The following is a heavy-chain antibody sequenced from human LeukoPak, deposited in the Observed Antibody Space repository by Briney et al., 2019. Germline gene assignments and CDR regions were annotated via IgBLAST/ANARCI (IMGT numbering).Heavy chain of an antibody. Sequence: SVKVSCKASGGTFSSYAISWVRQAPGQGLEWMGGIIPIFGTANYAQKFQGRVTITADESTSTAYMELSSLRSEDTAVYYCARAEGSSSLYYYYYGMDVWGQGTTVTVSS. CDR3: ARAEGSSSLYYYYYGMDV. CDR1: GGTFSSYA. V-gene: IGHV1-69*13. D-gene: IGHD6-6*01. CDR2: IIPIFGTA. J-gene: IGHJ6*02.